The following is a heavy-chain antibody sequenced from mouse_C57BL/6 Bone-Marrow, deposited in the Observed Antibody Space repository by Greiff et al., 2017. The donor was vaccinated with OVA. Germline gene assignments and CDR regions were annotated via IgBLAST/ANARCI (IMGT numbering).Heavy chain of an antibody. CDR2: ISTGGGST. CDR1: GFTFSDYY. CDR3: ADASD. J-gene: IGHJ3*01. Sequence: EVQLVESGGGLVQPGGSLKLSCAASGFTFSDYYMYWVRQTPEKRLEWVAYISTGGGSTYYPDTVKGRFTISRDNAKNTPYLQMSRLKSEDTAMYYCADASDWGQGTLVTVSA. V-gene: IGHV5-12*01.